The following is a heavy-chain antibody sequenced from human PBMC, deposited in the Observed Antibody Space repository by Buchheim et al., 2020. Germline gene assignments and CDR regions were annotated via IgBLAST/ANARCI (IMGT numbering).Heavy chain of an antibody. Sequence: QVQLQESGPGLVKPSETLSLTCSVSGGSISSYYWSWIRQPPGKGLEWLGYIYYSGRTTYHPSLQSRVTVSVDTSKNQLSLSLSSVTAADTAVYYCARGRPDYYDSSGYYSGWGQGTL. D-gene: IGHD3-22*01. CDR3: ARGRPDYYDSSGYYSG. CDR2: IYYSGRT. V-gene: IGHV4-59*08. J-gene: IGHJ4*02. CDR1: GGSISSYY.